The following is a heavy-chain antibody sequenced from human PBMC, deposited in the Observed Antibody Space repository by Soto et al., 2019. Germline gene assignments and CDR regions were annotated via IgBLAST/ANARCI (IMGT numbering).Heavy chain of an antibody. V-gene: IGHV3-23*01. CDR2: ISGSGGNT. CDR3: AKRNYYDSRGYFYPYYFDY. D-gene: IGHD3-22*01. CDR1: GFTFSNYA. Sequence: EVQLLESGGGLVQPGESLRLSCAASGFTFSNYALSWVRQAPGKGLEWGSGISGSGGNTYYADSVKGRFTISRDNSKNTLYLQMNSLRAEDTAVYYCAKRNYYDSRGYFYPYYFDYWGQGTLVTVSS. J-gene: IGHJ4*02.